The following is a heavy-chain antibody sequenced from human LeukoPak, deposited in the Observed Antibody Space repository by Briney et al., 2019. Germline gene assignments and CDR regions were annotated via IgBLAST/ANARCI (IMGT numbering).Heavy chain of an antibody. Sequence: PSETLSLTCTVSGGSISSSSYYWGWIRQPPGKGLEWIGSIYYSGSTYYNPSLKSRVTISVDTSKNQFSLKLSSVTAADTDVYYCARHPHRDCDFWSGYPHAFDIWGQGTMVTVSS. D-gene: IGHD3-3*01. J-gene: IGHJ3*02. CDR3: ARHPHRDCDFWSGYPHAFDI. CDR1: GGSISSSSYY. CDR2: IYYSGST. V-gene: IGHV4-39*01.